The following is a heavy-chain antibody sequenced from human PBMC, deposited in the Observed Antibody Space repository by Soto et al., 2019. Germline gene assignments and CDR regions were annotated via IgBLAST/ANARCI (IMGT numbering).Heavy chain of an antibody. D-gene: IGHD3-3*01. CDR2: ISAYNGNT. CDR3: ARHYDFWSGYSYYYYYYGMDV. Sequence: QVQLVQSGAEVKKPGASVKVSCKASGYTFTSYGISWVRQAPGQGLEWMGWISAYNGNTNYAQKLQGRVTMTTDTSTSTAYMELRSLRSDDTAVYYCARHYDFWSGYSYYYYYYGMDVWGQGTTVTVSS. J-gene: IGHJ6*02. V-gene: IGHV1-18*01. CDR1: GYTFTSYG.